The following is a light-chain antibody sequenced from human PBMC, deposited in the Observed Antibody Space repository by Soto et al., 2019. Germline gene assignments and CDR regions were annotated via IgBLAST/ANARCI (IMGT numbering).Light chain of an antibody. CDR2: DAY. CDR3: QQYNNWPRT. V-gene: IGKV3-11*01. J-gene: IGKJ1*01. Sequence: EIVLTQSPVTLSLSPGERATLSCRASQSISTYLTWYQQRPGQAPRLLIYDAYNRATGIPARFSGSGSGTDFTRTISSLQFEDFAVYYCQQYNNWPRTFGQGTKVDIK. CDR1: QSISTY.